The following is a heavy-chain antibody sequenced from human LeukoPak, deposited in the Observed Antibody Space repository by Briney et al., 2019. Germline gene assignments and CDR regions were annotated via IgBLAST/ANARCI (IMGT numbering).Heavy chain of an antibody. V-gene: IGHV3-30-3*01. Sequence: PGGSLRLSCAASGFAFSTYAMHWVRQAPGKGLEWVAVISYDGSVKYYADSVKGRFTISRDNSKNTLYLQMNSLRSDTAVYYCARGSIESGHAFDIWGQGTMVTVSS. CDR3: ARGSIESGHAFDI. D-gene: IGHD2/OR15-2a*01. CDR2: ISYDGSVK. J-gene: IGHJ3*02. CDR1: GFAFSTYA.